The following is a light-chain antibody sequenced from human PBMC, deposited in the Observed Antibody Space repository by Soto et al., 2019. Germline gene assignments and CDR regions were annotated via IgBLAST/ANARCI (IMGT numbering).Light chain of an antibody. CDR2: AAS. J-gene: IGKJ2*01. V-gene: IGKV1-27*01. CDR1: QDISNY. CDR3: QKYNSAPKT. Sequence: DIQMTQSPSSLSASVGDRVTITFRASQDISNYLAWYQQKPGEVPKLLIYAASTLQKGVQSRFSGGGSGTLFTLTISSLQPGDVATYYCQKYNSAPKTFGRGTRLEIK.